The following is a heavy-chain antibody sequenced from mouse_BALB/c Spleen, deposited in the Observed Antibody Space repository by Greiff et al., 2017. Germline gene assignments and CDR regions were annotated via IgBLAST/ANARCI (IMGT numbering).Heavy chain of an antibody. Sequence: QVQLQQSGAELVRPGSSVKISCKASGYAFSSYWMNWVKHRPGQGLEWIGQIYPGDGDTNYNGKFKGKATLTADKSSSTAYMQLSSLTSEDSAVYFCARGVGRMDYWGQGTSVTVSS. V-gene: IGHV1-80*01. CDR1: GYAFSSYW. CDR3: ARGVGRMDY. D-gene: IGHD1-1*01. J-gene: IGHJ4*01. CDR2: IYPGDGDT.